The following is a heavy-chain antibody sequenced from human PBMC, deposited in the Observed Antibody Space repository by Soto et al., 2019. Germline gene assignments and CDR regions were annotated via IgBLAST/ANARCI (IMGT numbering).Heavy chain of an antibody. V-gene: IGHV3-23*01. D-gene: IGHD6-6*01. CDR3: AKGSTYDYYYYMDV. Sequence: EELLLESGGGLVQPGGSLRLSCATSGMTFSSYAMSWVRQAPGKGLEYVSSISNSGDSAYYSDSVYGRFTISRDNSKNTLFLQMNSLRAEDTAVYYCAKGSTYDYYYYMDVWGTGTTVTVSS. CDR2: ISNSGDSA. CDR1: GMTFSSYA. J-gene: IGHJ6*03.